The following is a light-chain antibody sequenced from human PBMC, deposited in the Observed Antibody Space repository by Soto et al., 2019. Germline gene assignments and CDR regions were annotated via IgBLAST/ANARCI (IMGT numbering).Light chain of an antibody. V-gene: IGKV3-20*01. CDR1: QSVSSSY. Sequence: EIVLTNAPFTLSLSPGERATLSCRASQSVSSSYLAWYQQKPGQAPRLLIYGASSRATGIPDRFSGSGSGTDFTLTISRLEPEDFAVYYCQQYGSSPQTFGQGTKVDIK. J-gene: IGKJ1*01. CDR3: QQYGSSPQT. CDR2: GAS.